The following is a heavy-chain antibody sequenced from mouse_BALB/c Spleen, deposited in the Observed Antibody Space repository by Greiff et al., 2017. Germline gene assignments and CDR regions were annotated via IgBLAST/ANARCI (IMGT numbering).Heavy chain of an antibody. CDR2: IDPANGNT. V-gene: IGHV14-3*02. CDR3: FTTVVEEGY. D-gene: IGHD1-1*01. J-gene: IGHJ2*01. Sequence: EVQLQQSGAELVKPGASVKLSCTASGFNIKDTYMHWVKQRPEQGLEWIGRIDPANGNTKYDPKFQGKATITADTSSNTAYLQLSSLTSEDTAVYYSFTTVVEEGYWGQGTTLTVSS. CDR1: GFNIKDTY.